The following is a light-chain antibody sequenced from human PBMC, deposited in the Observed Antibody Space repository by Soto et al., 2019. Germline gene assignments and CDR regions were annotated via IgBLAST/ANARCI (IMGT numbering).Light chain of an antibody. CDR3: QHYNDNSRA. CDR1: QSVDSW. Sequence: DIQMTQSPSTLSASIGDRVTITCRASQSVDSWLAWYQQQPGKAPRLLIYKASSLQTGVPSRFSGSGSGTEFTLAISSLQPDDFATYYCQHYNDNSRAFGQGTKVEIK. V-gene: IGKV1-5*03. CDR2: KAS. J-gene: IGKJ1*01.